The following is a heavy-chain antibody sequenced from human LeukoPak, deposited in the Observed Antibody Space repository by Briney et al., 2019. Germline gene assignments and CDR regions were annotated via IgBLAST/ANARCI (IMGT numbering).Heavy chain of an antibody. CDR2: ISSSSSYI. J-gene: IGHJ4*02. V-gene: IGHV3-21*01. CDR3: ARYYYDSSGYYSDY. D-gene: IGHD3-22*01. Sequence: SGGSLRLSCAASGFTFSSYSMNWVRQAPGKGLEWVSSISSSSSYIYYADSVKGRFTISRDNAKNSLCLQMNSLRAEDTAVYYCARYYYDSSGYYSDYWGQGTLVTVSS. CDR1: GFTFSSYS.